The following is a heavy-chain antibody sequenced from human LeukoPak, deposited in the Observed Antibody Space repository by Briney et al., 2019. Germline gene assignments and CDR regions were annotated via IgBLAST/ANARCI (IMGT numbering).Heavy chain of an antibody. CDR1: GFTVSRNY. J-gene: IGHJ3*02. CDR3: ARGVGNDAFDI. CDR2: IYSGGST. V-gene: IGHV3-53*05. D-gene: IGHD1-26*01. Sequence: RLSGAASGFTVSRNYSGVASQAPRKGLEWVSVIYSGGSTYYADSVKGRFTISRDNSKNTLYLQMNSLRAKDTAVYYCARGVGNDAFDIWGQGTMVTVSS.